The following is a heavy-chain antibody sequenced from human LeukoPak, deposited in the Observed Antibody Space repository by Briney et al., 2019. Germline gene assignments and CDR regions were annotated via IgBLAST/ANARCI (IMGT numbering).Heavy chain of an antibody. D-gene: IGHD2-15*01. J-gene: IGHJ4*02. CDR1: GFSFSSYG. Sequence: GGSLRLSCAASGFSFSSYGMHWVRQAPGKGLEWVAVIWYDGSNKYYADSVKGRFTISRDNSKNTLYLQMNSLRPEDRAVYYCVTTLANWGQGTLVTVSS. V-gene: IGHV3-33*01. CDR2: IWYDGSNK. CDR3: VTTLAN.